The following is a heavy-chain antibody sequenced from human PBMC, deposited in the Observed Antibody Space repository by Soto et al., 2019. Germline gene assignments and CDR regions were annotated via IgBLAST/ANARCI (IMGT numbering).Heavy chain of an antibody. D-gene: IGHD6-13*01. CDR2: INHSGTT. V-gene: IGHV4-34*01. Sequence: PSETLSLTCAVYGGSFSGYYWSWIRQPPGKGLEWIGEINHSGTTNYNPSLKSRVTISVDTSKNQFSLSLTSVTAADTAVYYCARQDITIAAFDYWGQGTLVTVSS. J-gene: IGHJ4*02. CDR3: ARQDITIAAFDY. CDR1: GGSFSGYY.